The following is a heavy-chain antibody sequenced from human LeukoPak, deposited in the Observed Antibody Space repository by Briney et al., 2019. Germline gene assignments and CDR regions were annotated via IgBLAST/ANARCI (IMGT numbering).Heavy chain of an antibody. D-gene: IGHD2-8*01. Sequence: PSQTLSLTCAVSGYSISSSNWWGWIRQPPGKGLEWIGYIYYSGSTNYNPSLKSRVTISVDTSKNQFSLKLSSVTAADTAVYYCARVTSRLGVCDYWGQGTLVTVSS. CDR3: ARVTSRLGVCDY. J-gene: IGHJ4*02. CDR2: IYYSGST. V-gene: IGHV4-28*02. CDR1: GYSISSSNW.